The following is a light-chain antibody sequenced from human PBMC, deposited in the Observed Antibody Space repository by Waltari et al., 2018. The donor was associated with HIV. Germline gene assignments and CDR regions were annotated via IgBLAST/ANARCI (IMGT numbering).Light chain of an antibody. Sequence: QSVLTQPPSASGTPGQRVTISCSGSSSNIGSNTLSWYQRLPGTAPTLLIYSNNQRPSGVPARYSGSKSRTSASLAISGLQSEYEADYYCAAWDDSLNGWVFGGGTKLTFL. CDR1: SSNIGSNT. CDR3: AAWDDSLNGWV. J-gene: IGLJ3*02. V-gene: IGLV1-44*01. CDR2: SNN.